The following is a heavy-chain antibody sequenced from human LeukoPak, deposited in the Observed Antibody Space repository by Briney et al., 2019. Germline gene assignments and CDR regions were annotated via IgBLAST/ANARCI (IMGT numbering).Heavy chain of an antibody. CDR1: GYSISSGYY. V-gene: IGHV4-38-2*01. D-gene: IGHD3-16*02. CDR3: ARVHYYDYVWGSYRYMGGSFDY. Sequence: SETLSLTCAVSGYSISSGYYWGWIRQPPGKGLESIGSIYHSGSTYYNPSLKSRVTISVDTSKNQFSLKLSSVTAADTAVYYCARVHYYDYVWGSYRYMGGSFDYWGQGTLVTVSS. CDR2: IYHSGST. J-gene: IGHJ4*02.